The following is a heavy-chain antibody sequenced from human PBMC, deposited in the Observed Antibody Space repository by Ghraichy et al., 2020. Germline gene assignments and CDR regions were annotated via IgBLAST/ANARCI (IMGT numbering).Heavy chain of an antibody. Sequence: LSLTCAASGFTFSSYSMNWVRQAPGKGLEWVSYISSSSSTIYYADSVKGRFTISRDNAKNSLYLQMNSLRDEDTAVYYCARDPSGDFWSGYSRDYFDYWGQGTLVTVSS. J-gene: IGHJ4*02. CDR1: GFTFSSYS. V-gene: IGHV3-48*02. CDR3: ARDPSGDFWSGYSRDYFDY. D-gene: IGHD3-3*01. CDR2: ISSSSSTI.